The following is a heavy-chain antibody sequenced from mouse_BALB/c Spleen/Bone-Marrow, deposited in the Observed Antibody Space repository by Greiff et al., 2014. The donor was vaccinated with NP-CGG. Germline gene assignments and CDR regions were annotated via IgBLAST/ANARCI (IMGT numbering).Heavy chain of an antibody. V-gene: IGHV1-87*01. J-gene: IGHJ4*01. CDR3: ARGDYGSSYEGSMDY. Sequence: VKLMESGAELARPGASVKLSCKASGYTFTSYWMQWVKQRPGQGLEWIGAIYPGDGDTRYTQKFKGKAILTADKSSSTDYMQLSCLASEGSAVYYCARGDYGSSYEGSMDYWGQGTSVTVSS. CDR1: GYTFTSYW. CDR2: IYPGDGDT. D-gene: IGHD1-1*01.